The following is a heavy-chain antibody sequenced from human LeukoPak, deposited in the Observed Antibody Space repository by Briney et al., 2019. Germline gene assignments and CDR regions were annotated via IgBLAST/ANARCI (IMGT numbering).Heavy chain of an antibody. D-gene: IGHD3-10*01. CDR2: ISYDGSDK. CDR3: ARAYYSGSGDLYYFDY. CDR1: GFSFGSYA. V-gene: IGHV3-30*04. J-gene: IGHJ4*02. Sequence: SLRLACAASGFSFGSYAMHWVRQAPGKGLEWVAFISYDGSDKYDADSVKGRFTISRDNSKNTLYLQMNSLRAEDTAVYYCARAYYSGSGDLYYFDYWGQGTLVTVSS.